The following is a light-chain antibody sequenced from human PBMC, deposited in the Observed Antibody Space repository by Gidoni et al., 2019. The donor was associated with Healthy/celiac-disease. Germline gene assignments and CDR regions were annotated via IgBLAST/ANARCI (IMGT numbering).Light chain of an antibody. CDR3: QQSYSTPRT. CDR2: AAS. Sequence: SASVGNRVTITCRASQSISSYLNWYQQQPGKAPKLLIYAASSLQSGVPSRFSGSASGTDFPPTISSLQPEDFAPYYCQQSYSTPRTFGQGTKVEIK. V-gene: IGKV1-39*01. CDR1: QSISSY. J-gene: IGKJ1*01.